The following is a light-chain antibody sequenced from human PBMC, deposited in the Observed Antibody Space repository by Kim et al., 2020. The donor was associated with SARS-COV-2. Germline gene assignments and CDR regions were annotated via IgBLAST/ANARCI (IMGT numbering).Light chain of an antibody. CDR2: GTS. CDR3: QQYDDSLLWT. V-gene: IGKV3-20*01. J-gene: IGKJ1*01. CDR1: QSVSTSF. Sequence: ILLTQSPGTLSLSPGERATLFCRASQSVSTSFLAWYQQKPGQPPRLLIYGTSTRAHGIPDRFIGSGSGTDFILTIARLEPEDSAVYYWQQYDDSLLWTFGQGTKVDLK.